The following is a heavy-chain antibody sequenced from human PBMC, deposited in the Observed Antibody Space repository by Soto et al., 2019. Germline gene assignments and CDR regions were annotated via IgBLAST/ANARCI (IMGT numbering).Heavy chain of an antibody. CDR2: IYYNGTT. D-gene: IGHD3-10*01. Sequence: PGGSLRLSCAASGLTVGYNYMSWVRQAPGMGLEWVSAIYYNGTTYYADSVKGRFTISRDTSKNTLSLQMDSLRVEDTAVYYCVRPLSSGRNYGKDVWGQGTTATVS. CDR3: VRPLSSGRNYGKDV. CDR1: GLTVGYNY. J-gene: IGHJ6*02. V-gene: IGHV3-53*01.